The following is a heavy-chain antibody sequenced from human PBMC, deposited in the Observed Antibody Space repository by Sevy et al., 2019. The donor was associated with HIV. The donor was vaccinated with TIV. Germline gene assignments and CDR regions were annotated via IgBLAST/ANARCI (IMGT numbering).Heavy chain of an antibody. CDR3: ARGGGYDHRGNWFDP. CDR2: ISSSSSYI. J-gene: IGHJ5*02. Sequence: GGSLRLSCAASGFTFSSYSMNWVRQAPGKGLEWVSSISSSSSYIYYADSVKGRFTISRDNAKNSLYLQMNSLRAEDTAVYYCARGGGYDHRGNWFDPWGQGTLVTVSS. V-gene: IGHV3-21*01. D-gene: IGHD5-12*01. CDR1: GFTFSSYS.